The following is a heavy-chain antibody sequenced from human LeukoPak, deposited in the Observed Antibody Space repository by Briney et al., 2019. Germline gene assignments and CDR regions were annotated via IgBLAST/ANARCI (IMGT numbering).Heavy chain of an antibody. CDR1: GGSISSGSYY. CDR3: ARYSGSYPYYFDY. D-gene: IGHD1-26*01. CDR2: IYTSGST. Sequence: SETLSLTCTVSGGSISSGSYYWSWIRQPAGKGLEWIGRIYTSGSTSYNPSLKSRVTMSVDTSKNQFSLKLSSVTAADTAVYYCARYSGSYPYYFDYWGQGTLVTVSS. V-gene: IGHV4-61*02. J-gene: IGHJ4*02.